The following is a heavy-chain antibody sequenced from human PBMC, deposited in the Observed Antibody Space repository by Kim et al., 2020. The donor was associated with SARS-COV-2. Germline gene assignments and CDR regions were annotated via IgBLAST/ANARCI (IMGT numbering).Heavy chain of an antibody. CDR1: GFTFDDYA. D-gene: IGHD3-10*01. V-gene: IGHV3-9*01. Sequence: GGSLRLSCAASGFTFDDYAMHWVRQAPGKGLEWVSGISWNSGSIGYADSVKGRFTISRDNAKNSLYLQMNSLRAEDTALYYCAKSEGYYYGSGSEFNYWG. J-gene: IGHJ4*01. CDR2: ISWNSGSI. CDR3: AKSEGYYYGSGSEFNY.